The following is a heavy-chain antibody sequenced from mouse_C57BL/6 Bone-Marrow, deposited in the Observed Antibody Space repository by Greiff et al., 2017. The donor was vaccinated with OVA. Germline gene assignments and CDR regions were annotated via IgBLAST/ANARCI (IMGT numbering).Heavy chain of an antibody. CDR2: IDPEDGET. J-gene: IGHJ2*01. D-gene: IGHD1-1*01. CDR1: GFNIKDYY. V-gene: IGHV14-2*01. Sequence: VQLQQSGAELVKPGASVKLSCTASGFNIKDYYMHWVKQRTEQGLEWIGRIDPEDGETKYAPKFQGKATITADTSTNTDYLQLSSLTSEDTAVYDGASIYYCGSSYDDWGQGTTLTVSS. CDR3: ASIYYCGSSYDD.